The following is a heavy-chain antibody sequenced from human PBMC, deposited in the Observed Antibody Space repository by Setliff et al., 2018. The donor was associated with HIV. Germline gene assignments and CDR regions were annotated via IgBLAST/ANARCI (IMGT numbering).Heavy chain of an antibody. D-gene: IGHD5-18*01. Sequence: GGSLRLSCAASGFSFSSYGMSWIRQAPGKGLEWVSYISSRSSSYTNYADSVKGRFTISRDNAKNTLFLQMNSLRAEDTAVYYCARDVKGYIYGSTYWYFDLWGRGTLVTVSS. CDR1: GFSFSSYG. CDR2: ISSRSSSYT. J-gene: IGHJ2*01. CDR3: ARDVKGYIYGSTYWYFDL. V-gene: IGHV3-11*06.